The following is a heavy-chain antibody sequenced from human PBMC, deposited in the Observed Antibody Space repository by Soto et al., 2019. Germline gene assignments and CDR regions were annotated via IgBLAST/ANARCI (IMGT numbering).Heavy chain of an antibody. J-gene: IGHJ4*02. CDR3: AAFSGANYGGGNSGGQDDF. CDR2: LNQSGST. V-gene: IGHV4-34*01. CDR1: GGSFSDYS. D-gene: IGHD2-21*02. Sequence: PSETLSLTCAVYGGSFSDYSWSWIRQPPGKGLEWIGELNQSGSTNYNPSLKSRVTISVDTSKNQFSLTLNSVTAADTAVYYCAAFSGANYGGGNSGGQDDFWGQGSLVTVSS.